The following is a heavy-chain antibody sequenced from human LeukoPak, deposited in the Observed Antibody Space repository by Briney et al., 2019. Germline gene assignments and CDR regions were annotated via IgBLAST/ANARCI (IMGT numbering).Heavy chain of an antibody. V-gene: IGHV3-7*01. CDR3: ARVLLLWFGELFTFDY. CDR2: IKQDGSEK. CDR1: RFTFSNAW. Sequence: GGSLRLSCVGSRFTFSNAWMSWVRQAPGKGLEWVANIKQDGSEKYYVDSVKGRFTISRDNAKNSLYLQMNSLRAEDTAVYYCARVLLLWFGELFTFDYWGQGTLVTVSS. D-gene: IGHD3-10*01. J-gene: IGHJ4*02.